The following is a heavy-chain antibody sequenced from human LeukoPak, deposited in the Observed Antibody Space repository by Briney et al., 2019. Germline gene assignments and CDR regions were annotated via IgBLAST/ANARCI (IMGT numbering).Heavy chain of an antibody. V-gene: IGHV1-46*01. J-gene: IGHJ4*02. D-gene: IGHD3-3*01. CDR3: AREGYGGVVSSLFDY. Sequence: GASVKVSCKASGYTFTSYYMHWVRQAPGQGLEWMGIIDPSGGSTSYAQKFQGRVTMTRDMSTSTVYMELSSLRSEDTAVYYCAREGYGGVVSSLFDYWGQGTLVTVSS. CDR2: IDPSGGST. CDR1: GYTFTSYY.